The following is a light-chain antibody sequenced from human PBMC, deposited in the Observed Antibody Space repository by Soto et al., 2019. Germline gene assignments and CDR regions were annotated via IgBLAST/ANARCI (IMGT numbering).Light chain of an antibody. CDR2: DNS. Sequence: QSVLTQVPSVSAAPGQKVTITCSGSNSNIGTNDVSWYQQLPGTAPKLLIYDNSKRPAGISDRFSGSKSGTSVTLGITGLQTGDEAEYYCGTWDSSLRGGVFGGGTKLTVL. CDR1: NSNIGTND. CDR3: GTWDSSLRGGV. J-gene: IGLJ2*01. V-gene: IGLV1-51*01.